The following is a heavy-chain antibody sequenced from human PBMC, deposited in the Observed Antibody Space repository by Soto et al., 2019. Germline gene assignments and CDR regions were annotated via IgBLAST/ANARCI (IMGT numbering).Heavy chain of an antibody. CDR3: AREVATIPPARGSSDP. D-gene: IGHD5-12*01. CDR1: GYTFTGYY. Sequence: ASVKVSCKASGYTFTGYYMHWVRQAPGQGLEWMGWINPNSGGTNYAQKFQGWVTMTRDTSISTAYMELSRLRSDDTAVYYCAREVATIPPARGSSDPWGQGPLVTLSS. CDR2: INPNSGGT. J-gene: IGHJ5*02. V-gene: IGHV1-2*04.